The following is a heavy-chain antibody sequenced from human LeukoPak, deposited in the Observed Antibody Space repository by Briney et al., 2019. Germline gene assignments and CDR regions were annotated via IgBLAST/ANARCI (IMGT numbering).Heavy chain of an antibody. CDR3: VRTPPNWGADF. CDR1: GYTFTIYD. D-gene: IGHD7-27*01. J-gene: IGHJ4*02. CDR2: MSPNSGNT. V-gene: IGHV1-8*01. Sequence: ASVKVSCKASGYTFTIYDINWMRQATGQGLEWMGWMSPNSGNTGYAQKFQGRVTMTRDTSIGTAYLELSSLRSEDSAVYYCVRTPPNWGADFWGQGTLVTVSS.